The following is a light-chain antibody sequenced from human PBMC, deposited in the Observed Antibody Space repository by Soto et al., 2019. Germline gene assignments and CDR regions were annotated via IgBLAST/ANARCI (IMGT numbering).Light chain of an antibody. CDR2: ANN. CDR1: SSNIWSTYD. CDR3: QSYDSTLRGAV. J-gene: IGLJ1*01. V-gene: IGLV1-40*01. Sequence: QSVLTQPPSGSGAPGQKVTISCTGDSSNIWSTYDVHWYQHLPGKAPKLLIYANNNRPSGVPDRFSGSKSGASASLAITGLQAEDEADYYCQSYDSTLRGAVFGTGTKLTVL.